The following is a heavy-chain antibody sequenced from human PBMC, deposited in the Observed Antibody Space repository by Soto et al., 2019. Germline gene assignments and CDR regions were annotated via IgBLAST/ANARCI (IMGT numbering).Heavy chain of an antibody. J-gene: IGHJ6*02. Sequence: SVKVSCKASGGTFSSYAISWVRQAPGQGLEWMGGIIPIFGTANYAQKFQGRVTITADESTSTAYMELSSLRSEDTAVYYCARGAPGGVFWSGYLDYYVMDVWAQGTTVTVSS. D-gene: IGHD3-3*01. CDR2: IIPIFGTA. CDR3: ARGAPGGVFWSGYLDYYVMDV. CDR1: GGTFSSYA. V-gene: IGHV1-69*13.